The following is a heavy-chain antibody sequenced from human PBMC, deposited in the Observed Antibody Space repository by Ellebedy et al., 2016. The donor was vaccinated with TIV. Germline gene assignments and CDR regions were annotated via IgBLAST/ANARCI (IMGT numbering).Heavy chain of an antibody. CDR1: GFTFSNYD. Sequence: PGGSLRLSCAASGFTFSNYDIHWVRQAPGRGLEWVAVISYDGSREYYTDSAQGRFSISRDNSKNTMYLQINNLRVEDTAIYYCVKEDNGSELGDYYLDHWGQGTLVTVSS. J-gene: IGHJ4*02. D-gene: IGHD1-26*01. CDR3: VKEDNGSELGDYYLDH. CDR2: ISYDGSRE. V-gene: IGHV3-30*18.